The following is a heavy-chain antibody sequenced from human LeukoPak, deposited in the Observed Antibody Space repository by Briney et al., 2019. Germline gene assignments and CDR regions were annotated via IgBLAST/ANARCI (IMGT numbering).Heavy chain of an antibody. D-gene: IGHD1-26*01. CDR3: AREGWGPHLDY. CDR1: GYNFIDFS. J-gene: IGHJ4*02. CDR2: INQNSGTT. Sequence: ASVKVSCKASGYNFIDFSMHWVQQAAGKGLEWVGWINQNSGTTNYAQTFQGRVTMTWDPSISTAYMELRSLRYDDTAVYYCAREGWGPHLDYWGQGTLVTVSS. V-gene: IGHV1-2*02.